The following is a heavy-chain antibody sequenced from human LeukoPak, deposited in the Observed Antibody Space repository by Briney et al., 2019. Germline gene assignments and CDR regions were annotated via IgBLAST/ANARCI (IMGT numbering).Heavy chain of an antibody. CDR3: ACTRARPGGYFDY. J-gene: IGHJ4*02. D-gene: IGHD6-6*01. CDR1: GGSFSGYY. V-gene: IGHV4-59*10. Sequence: SETLSLTCAVYGGSFSGYYWSWIRQPAGKGLEWIGRIYTSGSTNYNPSLKSRVTMSVDTSKNQFSLKLSSVTAADTAVYYCACTRARPGGYFDYWGQGTLVTVSS. CDR2: IYTSGST.